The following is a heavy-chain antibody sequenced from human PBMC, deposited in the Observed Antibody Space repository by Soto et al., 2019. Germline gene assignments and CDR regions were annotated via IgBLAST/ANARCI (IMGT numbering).Heavy chain of an antibody. D-gene: IGHD3-16*01. V-gene: IGHV1-69*13. Sequence: SVKVSCKASGGTFSSYAISWVRQAPGQGLEWMGGIIPIFGTANYAQKFQGRVTITADESTSTAYMELSSLRSEDTAVYYCARGRRAQGDTYYYYGMDVWGQGTTVTVSS. CDR2: IIPIFGTA. CDR1: GGTFSSYA. CDR3: ARGRRAQGDTYYYYGMDV. J-gene: IGHJ6*02.